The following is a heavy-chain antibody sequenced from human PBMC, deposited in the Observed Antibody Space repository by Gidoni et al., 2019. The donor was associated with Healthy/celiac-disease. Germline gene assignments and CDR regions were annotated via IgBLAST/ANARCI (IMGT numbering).Heavy chain of an antibody. J-gene: IGHJ6*02. V-gene: IGHV1-2*02. Sequence: QVQLVQSGAEVKKPGASVKVSCKASGYTFTGYYMHWVRQAPGKGLEWMGWIKPNSGGTNYAQKFQGRVTMTRDTSISTAYMELSRLRSDDTAVYYCARERIVVVPAAIGYYYYGMDVWGQGTTVTVSS. D-gene: IGHD2-2*01. CDR1: GYTFTGYY. CDR3: ARERIVVVPAAIGYYYYGMDV. CDR2: IKPNSGGT.